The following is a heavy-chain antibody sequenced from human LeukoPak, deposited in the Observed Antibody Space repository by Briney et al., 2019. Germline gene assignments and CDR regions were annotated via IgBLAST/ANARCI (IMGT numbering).Heavy chain of an antibody. D-gene: IGHD3-10*01. J-gene: IGHJ4*02. CDR2: IYYSGST. V-gene: IGHV4-59*01. CDR3: ARARFLYGSGIYYFDY. Sequence: SETLSLTCTVSGGSISSYYWSWIRQPPGKGLEWIGYIYYSGSTNYNPSLKSRVTISVDTSKNQFSLKLSSVTAADTAVYYCARARFLYGSGIYYFDYWGQGTLVTVSS. CDR1: GGSISSYY.